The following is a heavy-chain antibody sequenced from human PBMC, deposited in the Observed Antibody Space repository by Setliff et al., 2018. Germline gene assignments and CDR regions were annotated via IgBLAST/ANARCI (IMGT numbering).Heavy chain of an antibody. CDR2: VSYDGSNK. D-gene: IGHD2-15*01. CDR3: VCFSWRGCSGDTCYSGDDSFDM. V-gene: IGHV3-30*06. J-gene: IGHJ3*02. Sequence: GSLRLSCVASGFIFNKFGMHWVRQAPGKGLEWLAVVSYDGSNKYYVDSVKGRFTVSRDNSKDTLYLQMNSLRVEDSAIYYCVCFSWRGCSGDTCYSGDDSFDMWGQGTEVTVSS. CDR1: GFIFNKFG.